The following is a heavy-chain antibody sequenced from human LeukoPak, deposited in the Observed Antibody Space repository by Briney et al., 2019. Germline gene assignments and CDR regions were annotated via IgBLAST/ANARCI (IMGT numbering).Heavy chain of an antibody. CDR2: MSYDGSNK. CDR1: GFTFSSYA. J-gene: IGHJ3*02. V-gene: IGHV3-30*04. D-gene: IGHD4-11*01. CDR3: AREVRAHAFDI. Sequence: PGGSLRLSCAASGFTFSSYAMHWVRQAPGKGLEWVAVMSYDGSNKYYADSVKGRFTISRDNSKNTLYLQMNSLRAEDTAVYYCAREVRAHAFDIWGQGTMVTVSS.